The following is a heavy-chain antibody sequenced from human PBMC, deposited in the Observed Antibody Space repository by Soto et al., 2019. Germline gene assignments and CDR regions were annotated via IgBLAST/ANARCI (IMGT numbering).Heavy chain of an antibody. J-gene: IGHJ3*02. CDR1: GFTFSTFS. V-gene: IGHV3-48*02. CDR2: ISGGGSPI. D-gene: IGHD6-19*01. Sequence: EVQLVESGGGSVQHGGSLRLSCAASGFTFSTFSMNWVRQAPGRRLEWISYISGGGSPISYADSVKGRFTISRDNANNSLYMQMDSLTDDDTAVYDCTRDLGWAFDSWGQVTLVTVSS. CDR3: TRDLGWAFDS.